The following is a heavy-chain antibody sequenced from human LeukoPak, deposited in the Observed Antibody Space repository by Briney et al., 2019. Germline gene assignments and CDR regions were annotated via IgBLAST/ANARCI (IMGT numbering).Heavy chain of an antibody. D-gene: IGHD3-10*01. V-gene: IGHV3-30-3*01. J-gene: IGHJ6*02. Sequence: PGGSLRLSCAASGFTFSSYAMHWVRQAPGKGLEWVAVISYDGSNKYYADSVKGRFTISRDISKNTLSLQMNSLSAEDTALYYCARSLHYYGSGSYRVGYGMDVWGQGTTVTVSS. CDR3: ARSLHYYGSGSYRVGYGMDV. CDR2: ISYDGSNK. CDR1: GFTFSSYA.